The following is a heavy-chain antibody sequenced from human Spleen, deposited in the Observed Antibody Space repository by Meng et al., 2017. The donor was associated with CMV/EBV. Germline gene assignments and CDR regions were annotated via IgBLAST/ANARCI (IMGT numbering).Heavy chain of an antibody. CDR1: GVPISGYY. V-gene: IGHV4-59*01. CDR3: AREGAYSSSSHWFDP. D-gene: IGHD6-6*01. Sequence: SETLSLTCTVSGVPISGYYWNWIRQPPGKGLEWIGYIYYSGSTNYNPSLKSRVTISVDTSKNQFSLKLSSVTAADTAVYYCAREGAYSSSSHWFDPWGQGTLVTVSS. CDR2: IYYSGST. J-gene: IGHJ5*02.